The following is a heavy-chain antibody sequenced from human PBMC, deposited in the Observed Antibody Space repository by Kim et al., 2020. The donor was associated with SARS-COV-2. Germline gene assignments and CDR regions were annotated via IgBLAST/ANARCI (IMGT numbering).Heavy chain of an antibody. CDR3: ASGRPAVFGYYGSGSKPNWYFDL. J-gene: IGHJ2*01. V-gene: IGHV4-31*03. CDR1: GGSISSGGYY. D-gene: IGHD3-10*01. CDR2: IYYSGST. Sequence: SETLSLTCTVSGGSISSGGYYWSWIRQHPGKGLEWIGYIYYSGSTYYNPSLKSRVTISVDTSKNQFSLKLSSVTAADTAVYYCASGRPAVFGYYGSGSKPNWYFDLWGRGTLVTVSS.